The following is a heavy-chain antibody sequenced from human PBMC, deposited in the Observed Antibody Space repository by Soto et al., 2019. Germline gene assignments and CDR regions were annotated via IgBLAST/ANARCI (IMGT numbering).Heavy chain of an antibody. Sequence: SETLSLTCTVSGGSISSGGYYWSWIRQHPGKGLEWIGYIYYSGSTYYNPSLKSRVTISVDTSKNQFSLKLSSVTAADTAVYYWAKHDEYSSSWSLDYWGQGTLVTVSS. CDR2: IYYSGST. CDR3: AKHDEYSSSWSLDY. CDR1: GGSISSGGYY. J-gene: IGHJ4*02. D-gene: IGHD6-13*01. V-gene: IGHV4-31*03.